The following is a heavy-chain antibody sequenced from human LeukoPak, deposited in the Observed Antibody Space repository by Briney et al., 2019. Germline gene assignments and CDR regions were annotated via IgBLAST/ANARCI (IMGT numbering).Heavy chain of an antibody. CDR1: GFTFSNYG. D-gene: IGHD6-13*01. V-gene: IGHV3-30*02. CDR2: IRYDGIHR. Sequence: GGSLRLSCAASGFTFSNYGMHLVRQGPGKGLEWVAFIRYDGIHRYYADSVRGRFTISRDNSKNTLYLQMNSLRAEDTAVYYCAKDGPSSSWGYFDYWGQGTLVTVSS. CDR3: AKDGPSSSWGYFDY. J-gene: IGHJ4*02.